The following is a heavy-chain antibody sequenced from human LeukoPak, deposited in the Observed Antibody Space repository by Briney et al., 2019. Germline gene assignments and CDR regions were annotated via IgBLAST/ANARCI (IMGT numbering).Heavy chain of an antibody. V-gene: IGHV1-2*06. D-gene: IGHD2-8*01. CDR3: ARSARHCNNGVCFTDYYIDL. J-gene: IGHJ6*03. CDR2: INPNSGDP. Sequence: GASVTVSCTASGGTFSSYAISWVRQAPGQGLEWMGRINPNSGDPNYPQKFQGRVTMTRDTSISTAYMEMSSLTSDDTAVYYCARSARHCNNGVCFTDYYIDLWGKGTTVIVSS. CDR1: GGTFSSYA.